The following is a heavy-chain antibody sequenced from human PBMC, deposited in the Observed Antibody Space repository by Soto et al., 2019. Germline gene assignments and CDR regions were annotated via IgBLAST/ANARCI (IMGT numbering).Heavy chain of an antibody. J-gene: IGHJ3*02. V-gene: IGHV3-21*01. CDR1: GFTFSSYS. CDR3: ARDMPSRATYDAFDI. D-gene: IGHD5-12*01. CDR2: ISSSSSYI. Sequence: GGSLRLSCAASGFTFSSYSMNWVRQAPGKGLEWVSFISSSSSYIYYADSVKGRFTISRDNAKNSLYLQMNSLRAEDTAVYYCARDMPSRATYDAFDIWGQGTMVTVSS.